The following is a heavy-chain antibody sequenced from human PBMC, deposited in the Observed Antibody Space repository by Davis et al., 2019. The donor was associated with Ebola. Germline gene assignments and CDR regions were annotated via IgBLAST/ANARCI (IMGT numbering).Heavy chain of an antibody. CDR3: ARGSDDYGDPFDS. V-gene: IGHV5-51*01. J-gene: IGHJ4*02. CDR2: IYLGDSHT. Sequence: GESLKIPCRASFYPFTTYWIGWVRQMPGTGLEWMGTIYLGDSHTRYSPSFEGQVTISADKSLTTAYLQWRSLKPSDSGMYYCARGSDDYGDPFDSWGQGTLVTVSA. CDR1: FYPFTTYW. D-gene: IGHD4-17*01.